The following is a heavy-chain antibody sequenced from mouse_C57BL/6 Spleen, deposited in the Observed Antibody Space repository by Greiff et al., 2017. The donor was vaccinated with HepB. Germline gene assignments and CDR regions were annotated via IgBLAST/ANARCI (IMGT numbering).Heavy chain of an antibody. J-gene: IGHJ2*01. Sequence: EVQLQESGGGLVKPGGSLKLSCAASGFTFSSYAMSWVRQTPEKRLEWVATISDGGSYTYYPDNVKGRFTISRDNAKNNLYLQMSHLKSEDTAMYYCARDRDWGQGTTLTVSS. CDR3: ARDRD. CDR2: ISDGGSYT. D-gene: IGHD3-1*01. V-gene: IGHV5-4*01. CDR1: GFTFSSYA.